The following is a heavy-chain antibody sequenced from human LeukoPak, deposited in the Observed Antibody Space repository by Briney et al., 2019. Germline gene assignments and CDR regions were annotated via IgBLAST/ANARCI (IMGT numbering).Heavy chain of an antibody. V-gene: IGHV1-69*04. CDR1: GGTFSSYA. CDR2: IIPILGIA. Sequence: EASVKVSCTASGGTFSSYAISWVRQAPGQGLEWMGRIIPILGIANYAQKFQGRVTITADKSTSTAYMELSSLRSEDTAVYYCAREKGDPERWLQFDYWGQGTLVTVSS. CDR3: AREKGDPERWLQFDY. D-gene: IGHD5-12*01. J-gene: IGHJ4*02.